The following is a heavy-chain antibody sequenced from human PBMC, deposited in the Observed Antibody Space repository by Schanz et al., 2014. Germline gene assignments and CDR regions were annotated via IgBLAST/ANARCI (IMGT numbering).Heavy chain of an antibody. CDR2: TSYDGSLT. D-gene: IGHD4-17*01. CDR1: GFTLSTFA. Sequence: QVQLVESGGGVVQPGRSLRLSCAASGFTLSTFAMHWVRQAPGKGLEWVAVTSYDGSLTFYADSVKGRFTISRDTSKNTLYLHMNSLRAEDTAVYYCARDCGSVTCFDYWGQGALVSVSS. J-gene: IGHJ4*02. V-gene: IGHV3-30*04. CDR3: ARDCGSVTCFDY.